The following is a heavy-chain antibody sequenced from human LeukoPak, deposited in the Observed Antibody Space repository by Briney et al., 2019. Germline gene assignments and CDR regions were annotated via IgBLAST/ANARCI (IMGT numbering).Heavy chain of an antibody. V-gene: IGHV5-51*01. J-gene: IGHJ4*02. Sequence: GASLKISWKGSGYRFTSYWIGWVRQMPGKGLEWMGIIYPGDSDTRYSPSFQGQVTISADKSSSTAYLQWSSLKASDTAMYYCARQPVAADYYFDYWGQGTLVTVSS. CDR1: GYRFTSYW. D-gene: IGHD6-13*01. CDR3: ARQPVAADYYFDY. CDR2: IYPGDSDT.